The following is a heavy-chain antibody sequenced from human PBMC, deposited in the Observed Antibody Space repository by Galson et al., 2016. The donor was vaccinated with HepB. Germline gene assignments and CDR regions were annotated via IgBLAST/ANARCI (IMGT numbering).Heavy chain of an antibody. D-gene: IGHD5-12*01. Sequence: SLRLSCAASGFTFSTYGMNWVRQAPGKGLEWVSYIGYTSTTILYADSVKGRFTISRDNAKNALYLQMNSLRDEDTAVYYCASERGYDYLAQHYYYMDVWGKGTPVTVSS. CDR2: IGYTSTTI. CDR1: GFTFSTYG. J-gene: IGHJ6*03. CDR3: ASERGYDYLAQHYYYMDV. V-gene: IGHV3-48*02.